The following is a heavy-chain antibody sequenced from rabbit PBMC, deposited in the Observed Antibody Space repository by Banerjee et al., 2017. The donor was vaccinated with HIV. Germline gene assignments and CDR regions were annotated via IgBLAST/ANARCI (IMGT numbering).Heavy chain of an antibody. CDR1: GFDFSSYG. D-gene: IGHD4-2*01. Sequence: QSLQESGGGLFQPGGSLALTCKASGFDFSSYGVSWVRQAPGKGLEWIGYITYGGSAYYASWVKGRFTISRDNAQNTVFLQMTSLTAADTATYFCARAYAGVIGWNFNFWGQGTLVTVS. J-gene: IGHJ4*01. V-gene: IGHV1S28*01. CDR3: ARAYAGVIGWNFNF. CDR2: ITYGGSA.